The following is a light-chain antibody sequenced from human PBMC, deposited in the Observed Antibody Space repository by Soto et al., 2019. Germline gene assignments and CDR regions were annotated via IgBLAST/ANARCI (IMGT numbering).Light chain of an antibody. J-gene: IGLJ2*01. CDR3: QTWGTAIHDVV. Sequence: QSVLTQSPSASASLGASVKLTCTLNSGLSNYAIAWHQQQPEKGPRYLMKLNSDGSHSKGDGIPDRFSGSSSGAERHLTISSLQSEDEADYYCQTWGTAIHDVVFGGGTKLTVL. V-gene: IGLV4-69*01. CDR2: LNSDGSH. CDR1: SGLSNYA.